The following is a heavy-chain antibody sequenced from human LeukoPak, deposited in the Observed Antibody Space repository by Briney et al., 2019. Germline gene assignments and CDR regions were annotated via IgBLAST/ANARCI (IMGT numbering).Heavy chain of an antibody. D-gene: IGHD3-16*01. CDR3: ARDQFRDYVIGADY. CDR2: IRGDGATM. CDR1: GFTFSSHA. Sequence: GGSLRLSCAASGFTFSSHAMSWVRRAPGGGLEWVSAIRGDGATMIYADSVKGRITVSRDNSKNTLYLQMNSLRVDDTAFYYCARDQFRDYVIGADYWGQRTLVTVSS. J-gene: IGHJ4*02. V-gene: IGHV3-23*01.